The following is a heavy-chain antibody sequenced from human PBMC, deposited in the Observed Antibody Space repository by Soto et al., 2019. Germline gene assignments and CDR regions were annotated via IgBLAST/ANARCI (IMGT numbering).Heavy chain of an antibody. Sequence: PGGSLRLSCAASGFTFSSYGMHWVRQAPGKELEWVAVIWYDGSNKYYADSVKGRFTISRDNSKNTLYLQMNSLRAEDTAVYYCAGTRGIRCVEWTSLLDGMDGWGQGTTVPVSS. J-gene: IGHJ6*02. D-gene: IGHD3-3*01. CDR2: IWYDGSNK. CDR3: AGTRGIRCVEWTSLLDGMDG. CDR1: GFTFSSYG. V-gene: IGHV3-33*01.